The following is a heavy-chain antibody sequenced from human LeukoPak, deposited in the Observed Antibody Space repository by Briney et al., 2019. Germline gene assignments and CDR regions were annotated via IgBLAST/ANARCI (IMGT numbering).Heavy chain of an antibody. D-gene: IGHD3-10*01. CDR1: RFTFSNYY. Sequence: NAGGSLRLSCTASRFTFSNYYMAWVRQAPGKGLEWVSYISSSSSYTNYADSVKGRFTISRDNAKNSLYLQMNSLRAEDTAVYYCARDFTYYYGSGSFCDYWGQGTLVTVSS. CDR2: ISSSSSYT. J-gene: IGHJ4*02. V-gene: IGHV3-11*06. CDR3: ARDFTYYYGSGSFCDY.